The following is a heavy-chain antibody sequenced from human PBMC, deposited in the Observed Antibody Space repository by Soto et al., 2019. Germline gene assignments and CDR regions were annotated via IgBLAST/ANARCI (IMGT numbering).Heavy chain of an antibody. Sequence: PGGSLRLSCAASGFTFSSYAMSWVRQAPGKGLEWVSAISGSGGSTYYADSVKGRSTISRDNSKNTLYLQMNSLRAEDTAVYYCAKDPRYCSGGSCHTNYGMDVWGQGTTVTVSS. CDR3: AKDPRYCSGGSCHTNYGMDV. V-gene: IGHV3-23*01. CDR2: ISGSGGST. CDR1: GFTFSSYA. D-gene: IGHD2-15*01. J-gene: IGHJ6*02.